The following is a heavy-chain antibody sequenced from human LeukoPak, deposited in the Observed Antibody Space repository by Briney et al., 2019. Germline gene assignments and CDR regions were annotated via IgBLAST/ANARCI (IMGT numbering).Heavy chain of an antibody. CDR1: GFTFRSYP. V-gene: IGHV3-23*01. D-gene: IGHD3-3*01. CDR3: ARETIFGFDP. Sequence: GGSLRLSCAASGFTFRSYPMTWVRQAPGKGLEWVSSISGSGGSTYYADSVKGRFTISRDNSKNTQDLEMNSLRAEDTAVYYCARETIFGFDPWGQGTLVTVPS. CDR2: ISGSGGST. J-gene: IGHJ5*02.